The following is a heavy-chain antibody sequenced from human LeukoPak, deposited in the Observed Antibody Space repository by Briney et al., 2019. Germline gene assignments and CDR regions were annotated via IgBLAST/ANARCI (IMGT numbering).Heavy chain of an antibody. CDR1: GFTFSSYA. V-gene: IGHV3-30-3*01. Sequence: GGSLRLSCAASGFTFSSYAMHWVRQAPGKGLEWVAVISYDGSNKYYADSVKGRFTISRDNFKNTLYLQMNSLRAEDTAVYYCARGRVAGLKAPVNYWGQGTLVTVSS. CDR2: ISYDGSNK. J-gene: IGHJ4*02. CDR3: ARGRVAGLKAPVNY. D-gene: IGHD6-19*01.